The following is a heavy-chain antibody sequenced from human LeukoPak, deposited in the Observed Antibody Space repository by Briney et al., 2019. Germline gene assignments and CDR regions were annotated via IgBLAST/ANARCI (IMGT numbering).Heavy chain of an antibody. CDR3: ARGSRTNYYGSGNSHSP. Sequence: GASVKVSCKASGYTFTGYYMHWVRQAPGQGLEWMGWINPNSGGTNYAQKFQGRVTMTRDTSISTAYMELSRLRSDDTAVYYCARGSRTNYYGSGNSHSPWGQGTLVTVSS. J-gene: IGHJ5*02. V-gene: IGHV1-2*02. CDR2: INPNSGGT. D-gene: IGHD3-10*01. CDR1: GYTFTGYY.